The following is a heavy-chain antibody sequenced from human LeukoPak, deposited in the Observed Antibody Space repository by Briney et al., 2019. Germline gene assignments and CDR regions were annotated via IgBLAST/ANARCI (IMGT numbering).Heavy chain of an antibody. D-gene: IGHD2-8*01. CDR3: GRSYCANGACYSVDY. CDR2: TYHMSKWNI. J-gene: IGHJ4*02. V-gene: IGHV6-1*01. CDR1: GDSVSSNSVT. Sequence: QSLSLTCAISGDSVSSNSVTWNWITQSPSRDLEWLVRTYHMSKWNIEYAISVSSRITINPDTSKNQFTLQLNSVTPGDTAVYYCGRSYCANGACYSVDYWGQGTLVTVSS.